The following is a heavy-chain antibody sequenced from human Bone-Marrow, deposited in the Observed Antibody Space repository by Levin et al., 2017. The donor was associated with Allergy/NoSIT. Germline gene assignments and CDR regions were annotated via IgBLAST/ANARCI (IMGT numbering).Heavy chain of an antibody. CDR3: ARPNSTVTTSTTYYYYGMDV. Sequence: QTGGSLRLSCAASGFTVSSNYMSWVRQAPGKGLEWVSVIYSGGSTYYADSVKGRFTISRDNSKNTLYLQMNSLRAEDTAVYYCARPNSTVTTSTTYYYYGMDVWGQGTTVTVSS. CDR2: IYSGGST. D-gene: IGHD4-17*01. CDR1: GFTVSSNY. J-gene: IGHJ6*02. V-gene: IGHV3-53*01.